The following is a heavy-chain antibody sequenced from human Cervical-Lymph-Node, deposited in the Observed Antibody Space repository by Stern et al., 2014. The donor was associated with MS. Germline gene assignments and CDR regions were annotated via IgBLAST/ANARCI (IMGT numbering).Heavy chain of an antibody. CDR3: ARIRSSGWAFDY. CDR1: GFSLRTSGMR. Sequence: VTLRESGPALMKPTQTLTLTCTFSGFSLRTSGMRVSWIRQPPGKALEWLALIDWDDDKYYSTSLKTRLTISKDTSKNQVVLTMTNMDPVDTATYYCARIRSSGWAFDYWGQGTLVTVSS. D-gene: IGHD6-19*01. V-gene: IGHV2-70*01. J-gene: IGHJ4*02. CDR2: IDWDDDK.